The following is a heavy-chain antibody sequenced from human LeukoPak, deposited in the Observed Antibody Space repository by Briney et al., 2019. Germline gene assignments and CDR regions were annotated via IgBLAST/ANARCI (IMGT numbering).Heavy chain of an antibody. J-gene: IGHJ3*02. D-gene: IGHD1-26*01. V-gene: IGHV3-9*01. CDR1: GFTFDDYA. CDR2: ISWNSGSI. CDR3: AKDRATRSYYGDAFDI. Sequence: PGGSLRLSCAASGFTFDDYAMHWVRQAPGKGLQWVSGISWNSGSIGYADSVKGRFTISRDNAKNSLYLQMNSLRAEDTALYYCAKDRATRSYYGDAFDIWGQGTMVTVSS.